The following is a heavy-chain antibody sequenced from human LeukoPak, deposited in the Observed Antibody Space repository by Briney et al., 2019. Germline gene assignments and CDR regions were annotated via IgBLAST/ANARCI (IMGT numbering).Heavy chain of an antibody. Sequence: PSGTLSLTCAVSGGSISSSNWWSWVRQPPGKGLEWIGYIYYSGSTNYNPSLKSRVTISVDTSKNQFSLKLSSVTAADTAVYYCARVGGYSYGYHNYGMDVWGQGTTVTVSS. CDR2: IYYSGST. CDR1: GGSISSSNW. D-gene: IGHD5-18*01. J-gene: IGHJ6*02. V-gene: IGHV4-4*02. CDR3: ARVGGYSYGYHNYGMDV.